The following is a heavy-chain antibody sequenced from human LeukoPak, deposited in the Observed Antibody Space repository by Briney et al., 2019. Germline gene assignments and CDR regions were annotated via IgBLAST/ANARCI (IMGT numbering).Heavy chain of an antibody. CDR2: INHSGST. CDR3: ARASAAANNYYYCMDV. Sequence: SETLSLTCAVYGGSFSGYYWSWIRQPPGKGLEWIGEINHSGSTNYNPSLKSRITISVDTSKNQFSLKLSSVTAADTAVYYCARASAAANNYYYCMDVWGKGTTVTVSS. D-gene: IGHD6-13*01. V-gene: IGHV4-34*01. CDR1: GGSFSGYY. J-gene: IGHJ6*03.